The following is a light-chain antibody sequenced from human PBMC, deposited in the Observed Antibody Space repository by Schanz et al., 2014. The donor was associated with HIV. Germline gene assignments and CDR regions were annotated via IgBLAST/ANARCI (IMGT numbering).Light chain of an antibody. CDR1: RNDVGTYNL. V-gene: IGLV2-14*02. J-gene: IGLJ1*01. CDR2: DVS. CDR3: SSCTSSSTYV. Sequence: QSALTQPASVSGSPGQSITISCTGTRNDVGTYNLVSWYQQHPGKAPQLMIYDVSNRPSGVSNRFSGSKSGNTASLTISGLQAEDEADYYCSSCTSSSTYVFGTGTKVTVL.